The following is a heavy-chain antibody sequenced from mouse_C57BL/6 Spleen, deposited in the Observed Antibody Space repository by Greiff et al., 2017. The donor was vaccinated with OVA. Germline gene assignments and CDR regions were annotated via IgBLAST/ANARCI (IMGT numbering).Heavy chain of an antibody. J-gene: IGHJ1*03. D-gene: IGHD1-1*01. V-gene: IGHV1-59*01. CDR1: GYTFTSYW. CDR2: IDPSDSYT. Sequence: QVQLQQPGAELVRPGTSVKLSCKASGYTFTSYWMHWVKQRPGQGLEWIGVIDPSDSYTNYNQKFKGKATLTVDTSSSTAYMQLSSLTSEDSAVYYCARSNYGSSYWYFDVWGTGTTVTVSS. CDR3: ARSNYGSSYWYFDV.